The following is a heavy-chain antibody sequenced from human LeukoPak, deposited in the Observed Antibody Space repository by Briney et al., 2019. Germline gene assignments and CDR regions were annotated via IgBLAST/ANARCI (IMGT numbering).Heavy chain of an antibody. J-gene: IGHJ6*03. CDR1: GYTFNSYD. Sequence: ASVKVSCKASGYTFNSYDINWVRQATGQGLEWMGWMNPNSGNTGYARKFQGRVTMTRNTSISTAYMELSSLRSEDTAVYYCARVGYDFWSGYPNYYYYYMDVWGKGTTVTVSS. D-gene: IGHD3-3*01. CDR2: MNPNSGNT. CDR3: ARVGYDFWSGYPNYYYYYMDV. V-gene: IGHV1-8*01.